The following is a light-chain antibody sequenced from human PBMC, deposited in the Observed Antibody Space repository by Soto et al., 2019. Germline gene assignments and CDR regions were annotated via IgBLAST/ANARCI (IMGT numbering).Light chain of an antibody. CDR1: SSDIGGYNY. V-gene: IGLV2-14*03. CDR2: DVS. Sequence: QSALPQPASVSGSPGQSITISCTGTSSDIGGYNYVSWYQQLPVNVPTILIYDVSNRPSGVSDRFSGSKSGNAASLTISGLQAEDEDDYYCSSYTSTSTLYVFGTGTKLTVL. J-gene: IGLJ1*01. CDR3: SSYTSTSTLYV.